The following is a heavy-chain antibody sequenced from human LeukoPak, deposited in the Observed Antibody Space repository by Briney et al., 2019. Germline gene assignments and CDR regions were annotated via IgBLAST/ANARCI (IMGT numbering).Heavy chain of an antibody. CDR1: GFTFGSYS. D-gene: IGHD3-22*01. Sequence: GGSLRLSCAASGFTFGSYSMSWVRQAPGKGLEWVSAISSSGDSTYYADSVKGRFTISRDNSKNTLYLQMNSLRAEDTAVYYCARDLSTYYYDSSGYRSAYWGQGTLVTVSS. J-gene: IGHJ4*02. V-gene: IGHV3-23*01. CDR2: ISSSGDST. CDR3: ARDLSTYYYDSSGYRSAY.